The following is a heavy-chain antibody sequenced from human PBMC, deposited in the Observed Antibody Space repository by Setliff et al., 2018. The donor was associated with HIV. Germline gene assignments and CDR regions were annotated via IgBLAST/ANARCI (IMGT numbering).Heavy chain of an antibody. CDR3: ARDPTTGVDY. Sequence: PSETLSLTCAVYGGSFSGYYWSWLRQPPGKGLEWIGQINHSGNTNYNPSLKSRATMSLDTSKNQFSLKLNSVTAADTAMYYCARDPTTGVDYWGQGTLVTVSS. V-gene: IGHV4-34*01. CDR2: INHSGNT. D-gene: IGHD4-4*01. CDR1: GGSFSGYY. J-gene: IGHJ4*02.